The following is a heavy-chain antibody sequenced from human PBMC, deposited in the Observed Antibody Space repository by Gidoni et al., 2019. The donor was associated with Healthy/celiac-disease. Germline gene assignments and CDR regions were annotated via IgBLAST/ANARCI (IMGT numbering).Heavy chain of an antibody. D-gene: IGHD2-2*01. CDR3: ARGDCSSTSCSPYYYGMDV. CDR2: IIPIFGTA. CDR1: GGTFSSYA. V-gene: IGHV1-69*06. Sequence: QVQLVQSGAEVKKPGSSVKVSCKASGGTFSSYAISWVRQAPGQGLEWMGGIIPIFGTANYAQKFQGRVTITADKSTSTAYMELSSLRSEDTAVYYCARGDCSSTSCSPYYYGMDVWGQGTTVTVSS. J-gene: IGHJ6*02.